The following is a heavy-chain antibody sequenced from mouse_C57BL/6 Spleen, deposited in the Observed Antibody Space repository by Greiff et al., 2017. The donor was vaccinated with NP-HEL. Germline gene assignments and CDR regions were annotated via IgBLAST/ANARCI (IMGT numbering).Heavy chain of an antibody. CDR1: GFNIKNTY. CDR2: IDPANGNT. CDR3: ASPLSPYYYGSSYDWYFDV. V-gene: IGHV14-3*01. J-gene: IGHJ1*03. D-gene: IGHD1-1*01. Sequence: EVQLQQSVAELVRPGASVKLSCTASGFNIKNTYMHWVKQRPEQGLEWIGRIDPANGNTKYAPKFQGKATITADTSSDTAYLQLSSLTSEDTAIYYCASPLSPYYYGSSYDWYFDVWGTGTTVTVSS.